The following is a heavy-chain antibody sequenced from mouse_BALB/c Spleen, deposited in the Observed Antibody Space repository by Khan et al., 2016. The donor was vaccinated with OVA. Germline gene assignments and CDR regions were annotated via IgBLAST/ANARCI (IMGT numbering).Heavy chain of an antibody. CDR2: INPSTGYT. V-gene: IGHV1-7*01. Sequence: QVQLQQSGAELAKPGASVKMSCKASGYTFTSYWMHWVKQRPGQGLEWIGYINPSTGYTEYNQKFKDKATLTTDKSSSTAYMQLSSLTSEDSAGYFCAASFLFFYGMDYWGQGTSVTVSS. D-gene: IGHD1-2*01. J-gene: IGHJ4*01. CDR1: GYTFTSYW. CDR3: AASFLFFYGMDY.